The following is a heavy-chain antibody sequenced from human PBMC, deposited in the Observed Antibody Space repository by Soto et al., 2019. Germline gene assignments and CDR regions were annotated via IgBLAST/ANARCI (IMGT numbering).Heavy chain of an antibody. Sequence: PSETLSLTCADYGGSFSGYYWSWIRQPPGKGLEWIGEINHSEITNYNPSLKSRVTISVDTSKNQFSRNLISVTAADTAVYYCARARRCSVYDNNWFDPWGQGTLVTSPQ. CDR2: INHSEIT. CDR1: GGSFSGYY. J-gene: IGHJ5*02. V-gene: IGHV4-34*01. CDR3: ARARRCSVYDNNWFDP. D-gene: IGHD5-12*01.